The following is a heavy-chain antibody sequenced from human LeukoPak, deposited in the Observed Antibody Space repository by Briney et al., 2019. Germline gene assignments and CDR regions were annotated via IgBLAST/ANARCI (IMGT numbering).Heavy chain of an antibody. CDR2: IYYSGST. Sequence: SETLSLTCTVSGGSISSSSYYWGWIRQPPGKGLEWIGSIYYSGSTYYNPSLKSRVTISVDTSKNQFSLKLGSVTAADTAVYYCGRLWGAMTTVTSNFDSWGQGTLVTVSS. V-gene: IGHV4-39*01. CDR1: GGSISSSSYY. CDR3: GRLWGAMTTVTSNFDS. J-gene: IGHJ4*02. D-gene: IGHD4-17*01.